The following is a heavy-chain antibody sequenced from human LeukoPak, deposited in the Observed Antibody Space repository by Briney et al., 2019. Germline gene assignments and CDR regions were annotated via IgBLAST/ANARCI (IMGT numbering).Heavy chain of an antibody. Sequence: GRALRLSCAASGFTFSSYGMHWVRQAPGRGLEVVAVIWYDGSNKYYADAVKGRFPIPRDHSTNTLYLQMKSLRAEDTAVYYCARHFVQSCRGGSCPLDYWGQGTLVTVSS. CDR3: ARHFVQSCRGGSCPLDY. CDR1: GFTFSSYG. J-gene: IGHJ4*02. CDR2: IWYDGSNK. D-gene: IGHD2-15*01. V-gene: IGHV3-33*01.